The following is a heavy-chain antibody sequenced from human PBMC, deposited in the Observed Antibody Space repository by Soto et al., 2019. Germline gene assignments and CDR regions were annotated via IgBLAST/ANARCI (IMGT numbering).Heavy chain of an antibody. CDR1: GGSISPYY. D-gene: IGHD4-17*01. J-gene: IGHJ6*02. CDR3: ARDRGDNIDHHDRLAV. V-gene: IGHV4-59*01. Sequence: SETVSLACTVPGGSISPYYWCWIRQPPGKGLEWIGYIYHGGSTNYNFSLKGRVTISLDTSKNQFSLRLNSVTAADTAVYYCARDRGDNIDHHDRLAVSAQRTTVTVSS. CDR2: IYHGGST.